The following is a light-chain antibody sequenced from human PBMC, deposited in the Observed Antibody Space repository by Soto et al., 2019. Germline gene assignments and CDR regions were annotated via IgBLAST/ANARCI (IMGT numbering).Light chain of an antibody. CDR3: QQANSFPLT. Sequence: DIQMPHSPSSVSASVGDRVTITCRASQGINRWLAWYQQKLGKAPKLLIFDASSLQSGVPSRFSGSGSGTDFTLTISSLQPEDFATYYCQQANSFPLTFGGGTKVDIK. V-gene: IGKV1D-12*01. CDR1: QGINRW. J-gene: IGKJ4*01. CDR2: DAS.